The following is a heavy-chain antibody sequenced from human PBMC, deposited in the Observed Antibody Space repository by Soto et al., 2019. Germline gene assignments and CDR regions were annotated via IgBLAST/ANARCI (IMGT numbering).Heavy chain of an antibody. D-gene: IGHD4-17*01. J-gene: IGHJ3*02. CDR2: INGRGGVT. Sequence: GPQRHPSAASGFTCISFVMHWVLQAPGKGLEWVSAINGRGGVTLYADSVKGRFTISRDNAKNSLYLQMDSLRAEDTALYYCARGHYGDYVAFDIWGQGTMVTVSS. CDR1: GFTCISFV. CDR3: ARGHYGDYVAFDI. V-gene: IGHV3-23*01.